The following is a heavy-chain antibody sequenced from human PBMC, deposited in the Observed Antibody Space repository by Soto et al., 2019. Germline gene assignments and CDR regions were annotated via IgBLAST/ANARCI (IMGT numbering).Heavy chain of an antibody. V-gene: IGHV4-39*01. Sequence: ASETLSLTCTVSGGSISSSSYYWGCIRQPPGKGLEWIGSIYYSGSTYYNPSLKSRVTISVDTSKNQFSLKLSSVTAADTAVCYCARQYYYGSGSYYNPYYFDYWGQGTLVTGSS. J-gene: IGHJ4*02. CDR2: IYYSGST. CDR3: ARQYYYGSGSYYNPYYFDY. D-gene: IGHD3-10*01. CDR1: GGSISSSSYY.